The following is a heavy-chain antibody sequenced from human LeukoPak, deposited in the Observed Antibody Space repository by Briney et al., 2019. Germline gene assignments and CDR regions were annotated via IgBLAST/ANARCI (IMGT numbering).Heavy chain of an antibody. V-gene: IGHV4-34*01. CDR2: INHSRST. CDR3: ARPHPYYDFWSGPHDYMDV. J-gene: IGHJ6*03. Sequence: SETLSLTCAVYGGSFSGYYWSWIRQPPGKALEWIGEINHSRSTNYNPSLKSRVTISVDTSKNQFSLKLSSVTAADTAVYYCARPHPYYDFWSGPHDYMDVWGKGTTVTVSS. D-gene: IGHD3-3*01. CDR1: GGSFSGYY.